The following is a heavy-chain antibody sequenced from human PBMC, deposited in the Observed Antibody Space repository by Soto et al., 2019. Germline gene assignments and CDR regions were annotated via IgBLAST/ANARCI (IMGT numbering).Heavy chain of an antibody. CDR2: VHYSGST. V-gene: IGHV4-59*01. CDR1: CDSLSNYY. Sequence: PSETLSLTCSISCDSLSNYYWSWILQSPGKGLEWIGYVHYSGSTNYNPSLQSRVTISVDTSKNQFSLSLHSVTTADTAVYFCARGRKATKAWFDPWGRGTLVTVSS. CDR3: ARGRKATKAWFDP. J-gene: IGHJ5*02.